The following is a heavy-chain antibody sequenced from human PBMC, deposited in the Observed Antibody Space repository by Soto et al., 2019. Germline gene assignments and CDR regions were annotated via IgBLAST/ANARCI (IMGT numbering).Heavy chain of an antibody. CDR3: GRKLRGFGNPTKGEGGGPYYYYYMDV. Sequence: QVQLVESGGGLVKPGGSLRLSCAASGFTFSDYYMSWIRQAPGKGLEWVSYISSSGSTIYYADSVKGRFTISRDNAKNQPYLQMKALGAGDTAVYYWGRKLRGFGNPTKGEGGGPYYYYYMDVWGKGTTVTVSS. J-gene: IGHJ6*03. D-gene: IGHD3-10*01. V-gene: IGHV3-11*01. CDR2: ISSSGSTI. CDR1: GFTFSDYY.